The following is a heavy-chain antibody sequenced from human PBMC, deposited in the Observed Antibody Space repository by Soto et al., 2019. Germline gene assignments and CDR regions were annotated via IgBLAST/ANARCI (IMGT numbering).Heavy chain of an antibody. V-gene: IGHV4-31*03. CDR1: DGSISSGGYY. CDR2: IYYSGST. CDR3: ARGYCSSTSCHTTFDY. J-gene: IGHJ4*02. Sequence: SSETLSLTCTVSDGSISSGGYYWSWIRQYPGKGLEWIGYIYYSGSTYYNPSLKSRVTISVDTSKNQFSLKLSSVTAADTAVYYCARGYCSSTSCHTTFDYWGQGTLVTVSS. D-gene: IGHD2-2*01.